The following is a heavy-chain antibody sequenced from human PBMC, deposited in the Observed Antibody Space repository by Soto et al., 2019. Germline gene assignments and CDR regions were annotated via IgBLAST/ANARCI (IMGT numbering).Heavy chain of an antibody. D-gene: IGHD6-19*01. CDR3: ARGESRQWLVARRGFDY. V-gene: IGHV1-18*01. CDR1: GYTFTSYG. J-gene: IGHJ4*02. CDR2: ISAYNGNT. Sequence: QVQLVQSGAEVKKPGASVKVSCKASGYTFTSYGISWVRQAPGQGLEWMGWISAYNGNTNYAKKLQGRVTMTTDKSTSTAYMELRSLRSDDTAVYYCARGESRQWLVARRGFDYWGQGTLVTVSS.